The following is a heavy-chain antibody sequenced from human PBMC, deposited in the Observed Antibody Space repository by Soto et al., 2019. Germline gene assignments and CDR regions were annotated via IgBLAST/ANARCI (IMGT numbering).Heavy chain of an antibody. CDR2: IYYSGST. D-gene: IGHD4-17*01. CDR3: ARDDTTVVTPEFP. V-gene: IGHV4-31*03. J-gene: IGHJ5*02. Sequence: SETLSLTCTVSGGSISNGGYSFICLRPQPWQGLELIGYIYYSGSTYYNPSLESRGTISVDTSKNQFSLKLNSVTAADTAVYYGARDDTTVVTPEFPWGQGTLVTVSS. CDR1: GGSISNGGYS.